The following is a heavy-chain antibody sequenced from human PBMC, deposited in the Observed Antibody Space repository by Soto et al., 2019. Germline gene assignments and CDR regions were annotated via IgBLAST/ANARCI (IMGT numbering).Heavy chain of an antibody. D-gene: IGHD3-3*01. CDR1: GFTFSSYY. CDR2: INPSGGST. V-gene: IGHV1-46*01. J-gene: IGHJ6*02. CDR3: ARDFPNYDFWSGYDGYYYYGMDV. Sequence: GGSLRLSCAASGFTFSSYYMHWVRQAPGQGLEWMGIINPSGGSTSYAQKFQGRVTMTRDTSTSTVYMELSSLRSEDTAVYYCARDFPNYDFWSGYDGYYYYGMDVWGQGTTVTVSS.